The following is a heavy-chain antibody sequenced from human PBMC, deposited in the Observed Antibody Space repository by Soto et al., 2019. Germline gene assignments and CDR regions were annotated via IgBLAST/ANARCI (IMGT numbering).Heavy chain of an antibody. CDR2: IYWNDDK. CDR3: VHSQQQVPEDTFDM. Sequence: QITLKESGPTLVKPTQTLTLTCTFSGFSLSASGMNVGWIRQPPGKALEWLTLIYWNDDKRYNPSLKSRLTITKDTSENQVVLTMTNMDPVDTATYYCVHSQQQVPEDTFDMWGQGTMVTVSS. J-gene: IGHJ3*02. D-gene: IGHD6-13*01. CDR1: GFSLSASGMN. V-gene: IGHV2-5*01.